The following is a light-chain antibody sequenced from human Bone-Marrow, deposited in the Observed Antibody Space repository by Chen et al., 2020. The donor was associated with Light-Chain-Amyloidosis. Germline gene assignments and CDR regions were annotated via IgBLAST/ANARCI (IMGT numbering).Light chain of an antibody. CDR3: QVWDRSSDRPV. Sequence: SYVLTQPSSVSVAPGQTATIACGENNIGSTSVHWYQQTPGQAPLLVVYDDSDRTSGIPERLSGSNSGNTATLTISRVEAGDEADYYCQVWDRSSDRPVFGGGTKLTVL. J-gene: IGLJ3*02. CDR1: NIGSTS. CDR2: DDS. V-gene: IGLV3-21*02.